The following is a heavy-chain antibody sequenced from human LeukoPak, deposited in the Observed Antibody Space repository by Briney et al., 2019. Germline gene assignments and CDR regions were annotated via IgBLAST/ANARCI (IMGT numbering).Heavy chain of an antibody. CDR3: ARAERLDTMVRGVYYYFHYVDV. CDR2: ISSSSSTI. Sequence: GGSLRLSCAASGFTFSNYNMNWVRQAPGKGLEWVSYISSSSSTIYYADSVKGRFTISRDDAKNSLYLQMNSLRAEDTAVYYCARAERLDTMVRGVYYYFHYVDVWGKGTTVTVSS. D-gene: IGHD3-10*01. CDR1: GFTFSNYN. V-gene: IGHV3-48*01. J-gene: IGHJ6*03.